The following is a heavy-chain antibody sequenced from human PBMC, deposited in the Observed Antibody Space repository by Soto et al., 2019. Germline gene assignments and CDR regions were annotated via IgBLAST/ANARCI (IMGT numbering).Heavy chain of an antibody. J-gene: IGHJ5*02. V-gene: IGHV3-21*01. CDR3: ARDREIVVPAAMSFDP. Sequence: GGSLRLSCAASGFTFSSYSMNWVRQAPGKGLEWVSSISSSSSYIYYADSVKGRFTISRDNAKNSLYLQMNSLRAEDTAVYYCARDREIVVPAAMSFDPWGQGTLVTVSS. D-gene: IGHD2-2*01. CDR2: ISSSSSYI. CDR1: GFTFSSYS.